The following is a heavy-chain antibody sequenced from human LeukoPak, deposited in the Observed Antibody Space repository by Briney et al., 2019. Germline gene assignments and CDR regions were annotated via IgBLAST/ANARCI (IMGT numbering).Heavy chain of an antibody. D-gene: IGHD5-18*01. CDR1: GYSISTGYY. V-gene: IGHV4-61*01. J-gene: IGHJ4*02. CDR3: ARSVDTSMVGDY. Sequence: SETLSLTCTVSGYSISTGYYWDWIRQPPGKGLEWIGYIYYSGSTNYNPSLKNRVAISLDTSKNQFSLKLNSVTAADTAVYYCARSVDTSMVGDYWGQGTLVTVSS. CDR2: IYYSGST.